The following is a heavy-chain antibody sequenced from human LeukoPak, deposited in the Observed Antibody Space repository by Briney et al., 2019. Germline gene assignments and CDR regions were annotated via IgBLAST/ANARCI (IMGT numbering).Heavy chain of an antibody. D-gene: IGHD3-22*01. Sequence: SQTLSLTCTVSGGSISSGGYYWSWIRQHPGKGLEWIGYISYSGSTYYNPSLKSRVTISVDTSKNQFSLKLSSVTAADTAVYFCARDRYDDSSGYYYAFDYWGQGTLVTVSS. V-gene: IGHV4-31*03. CDR3: ARDRYDDSSGYYYAFDY. CDR1: GGSISSGGYY. J-gene: IGHJ4*02. CDR2: ISYSGST.